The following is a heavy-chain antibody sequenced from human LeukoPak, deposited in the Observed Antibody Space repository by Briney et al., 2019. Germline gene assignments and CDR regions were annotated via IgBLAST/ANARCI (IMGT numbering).Heavy chain of an antibody. Sequence: SETLSLTCTASGDSISSSSYFWGWIRQPPGKGLEWIGSIYYSGSTSYGPSLKSRVTISVDTSKSQFSLKLSSVTAADTAIYYCARDKLGVVAGTFDYWGQGTLVTVSS. CDR2: IYYSGST. CDR3: ARDKLGVVAGTFDY. D-gene: IGHD6-19*01. CDR1: GDSISSSSYF. V-gene: IGHV4-39*07. J-gene: IGHJ4*02.